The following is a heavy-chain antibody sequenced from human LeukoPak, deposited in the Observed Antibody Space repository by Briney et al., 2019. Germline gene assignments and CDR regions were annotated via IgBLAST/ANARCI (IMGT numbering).Heavy chain of an antibody. CDR2: IKQDGSEK. D-gene: IGHD3-22*01. CDR1: GFTFSSYW. Sequence: LTGGSLRLSCAASGFTFSSYWMSWVRQAPGKGLEWVANIKQDGSEKYYVDSVKGRFTISRDNSKNSLYLQMNSLRTEDTALYYCAKDISDSSRGEYFQHWGQGTLVTVSS. CDR3: AKDISDSSRGEYFQH. V-gene: IGHV3-7*03. J-gene: IGHJ1*01.